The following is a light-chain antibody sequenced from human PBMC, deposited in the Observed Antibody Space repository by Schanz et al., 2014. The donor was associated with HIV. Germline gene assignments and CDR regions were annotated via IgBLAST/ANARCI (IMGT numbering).Light chain of an antibody. CDR2: KAS. CDR3: QQYDTYPRT. V-gene: IGKV1-5*03. Sequence: DIQMTQSPSTLSASVGDRVTLTCRASQSISSWLAWYQQKPGKAPKLLIYKASSLESGVPSRFSGSGSGTEFTLTISSLQADDFATYYCQQYDTYPRTFGQGTKVEIK. J-gene: IGKJ1*01. CDR1: QSISSW.